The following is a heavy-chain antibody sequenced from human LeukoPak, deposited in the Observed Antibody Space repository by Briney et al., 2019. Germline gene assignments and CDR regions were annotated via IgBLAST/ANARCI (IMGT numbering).Heavy chain of an antibody. J-gene: IGHJ6*02. Sequence: SETLSLTCTVSGGSISSYYWSWIRQPPGKGLEWIGYIYYSGSTNYNPSLKSRVTISVDTSKNQFSLKLSSVTAADTAVYYCARHLAAAGPYGMDVWGQGTTVTVSS. D-gene: IGHD6-13*01. V-gene: IGHV4-59*08. CDR1: GGSISSYY. CDR3: ARHLAAAGPYGMDV. CDR2: IYYSGST.